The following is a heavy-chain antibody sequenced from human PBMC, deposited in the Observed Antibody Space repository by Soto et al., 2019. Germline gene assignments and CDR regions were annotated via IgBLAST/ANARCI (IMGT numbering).Heavy chain of an antibody. CDR1: GFTFSRYW. J-gene: IGHJ4*02. CDR3: VGLLLGY. Sequence: GGSLRLACAASGFTFSRYWMNWVRQAPGKGLEWAASIKEDGSETHYVDSVEGRFTISRDNAKNSLYLQMNSLRAEDSAVYYCVGLLLGYWAQGTLVTVSS. D-gene: IGHD2-15*01. CDR2: IKEDGSET. V-gene: IGHV3-7*01.